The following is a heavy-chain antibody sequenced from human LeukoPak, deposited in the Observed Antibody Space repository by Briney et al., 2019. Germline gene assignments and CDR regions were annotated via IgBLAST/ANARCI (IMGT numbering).Heavy chain of an antibody. V-gene: IGHV1-46*01. J-gene: IGHJ5*02. Sequence: ASVKVSCKASGYTFTSYYVHWVRQAPGQGLEWMGIINPSGGSTSYAQKFQGRVTMTRDMSTSTVYMELSSLRSEDTAVYYCARDTSGGLRRHYNWFDPWGQGTLVTVSS. CDR2: INPSGGST. CDR3: ARDTSGGLRRHYNWFDP. D-gene: IGHD3-10*01. CDR1: GYTFTSYY.